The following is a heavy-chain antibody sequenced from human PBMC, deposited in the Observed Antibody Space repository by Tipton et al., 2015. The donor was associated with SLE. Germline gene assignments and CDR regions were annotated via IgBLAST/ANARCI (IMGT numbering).Heavy chain of an antibody. V-gene: IGHV4-39*01. J-gene: IGHJ3*02. CDR2: IHYSGKT. CDR1: GGSITSSNYY. Sequence: GLVKPSETLSLTCTVSGGSITSSNYYWGWIRQSPGKGLEWIGSIHYSGKTYYNSSLKSRLTISVDTSKSRFSLKLSSVTAADTAVYYCASPEAFDIWGQGTTVTVSS. CDR3: ASPEAFDI.